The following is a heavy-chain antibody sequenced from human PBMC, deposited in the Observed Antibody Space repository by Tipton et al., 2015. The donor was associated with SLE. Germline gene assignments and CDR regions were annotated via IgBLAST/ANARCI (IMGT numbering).Heavy chain of an antibody. CDR1: GGSISSGGYY. Sequence: LRLSCTVSGGSISSGGYYWTWIRQLPGKGLEWIGYIYYGGGTYYNPSLESRVTISLDTSKNQFSLKLNSVTAADTAVYYCARHLATRADYGDYINVFDSWGQGTLVTVSS. D-gene: IGHD4-17*01. V-gene: IGHV4-31*03. CDR3: ARHLATRADYGDYINVFDS. CDR2: IYYGGGT. J-gene: IGHJ4*02.